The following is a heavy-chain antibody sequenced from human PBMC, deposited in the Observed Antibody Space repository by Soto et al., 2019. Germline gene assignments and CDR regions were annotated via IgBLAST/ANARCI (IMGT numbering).Heavy chain of an antibody. V-gene: IGHV1-3*01. J-gene: IGHJ6*02. CDR3: AATLSPYYYYGMDV. Sequence: GASVKVCCKASGYTFTSYAMHWVRQAPGQRLEWMGWINAGNGNTKYSQKFQGRVTITRDTSASTAYMELSSLRSEDTAVYYCAATLSPYYYYGMDVWGQGTTVTVSS. D-gene: IGHD3-16*02. CDR2: INAGNGNT. CDR1: GYTFTSYA.